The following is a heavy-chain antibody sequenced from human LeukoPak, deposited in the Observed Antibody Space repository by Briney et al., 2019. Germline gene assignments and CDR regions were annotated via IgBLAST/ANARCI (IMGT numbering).Heavy chain of an antibody. CDR2: IYYSGST. V-gene: IGHV4-31*03. CDR3: ASAYCSGGSCYGSVLALDN. D-gene: IGHD2-15*01. J-gene: IGHJ4*02. CDR1: GGSISSGGYY. Sequence: PSETLSLTCTVSGGSISSGGYYWSWIRQHPGKGLEWIGYIYYSGSTYYNPSLKSRVTISVNTSKNQFSLKLSSVTAADTAVYYCASAYCSGGSCYGSVLALDNWGQGTLVTVSS.